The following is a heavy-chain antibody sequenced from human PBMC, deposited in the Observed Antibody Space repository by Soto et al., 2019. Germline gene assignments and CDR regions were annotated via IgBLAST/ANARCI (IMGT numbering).Heavy chain of an antibody. CDR3: ARRWLQTSKYWYFDL. CDR2: ISAYNGNT. D-gene: IGHD5-12*01. CDR1: GYTFTSYG. J-gene: IGHJ2*01. Sequence: QVQLVQSGAEVKKPGASVKVSCKASGYTFTSYGISWVRQAPGQGLEWMGWISAYNGNTNYAQKFQGRVTMTTDTSMSTAYLELRSLRSDDTAVYYCARRWLQTSKYWYFDLWGRGTLVTVSS. V-gene: IGHV1-18*01.